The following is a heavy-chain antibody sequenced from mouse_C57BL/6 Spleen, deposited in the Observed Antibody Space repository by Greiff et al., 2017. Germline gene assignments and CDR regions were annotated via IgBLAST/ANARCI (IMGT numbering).Heavy chain of an antibody. CDR2: ISGGGGNT. CDR1: GFTFSSYT. D-gene: IGHD2-3*01. CDR3: ASHYDGYYVNYFDY. J-gene: IGHJ2*01. V-gene: IGHV5-9*01. Sequence: EVKLVESGGGLVKPGGSLKLSCAASGFTFSSYTMSWVRQTPEKRLEWVATISGGGGNTYYPDSVKGRFTISRDNAKNTLYLHMSSLRSEATALYYCASHYDGYYVNYFDYWGQGTTLTVSS.